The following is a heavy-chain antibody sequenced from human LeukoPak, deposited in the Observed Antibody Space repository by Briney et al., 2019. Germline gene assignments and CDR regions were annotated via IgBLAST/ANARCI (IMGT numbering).Heavy chain of an antibody. Sequence: GGSLRLSCSASGFTFSSYAMHWVRQAPGKGLEYVSAISSNGGSTYYADSVKGRFTISRDNSKNTLHLQMSSLRAEDTAVYYCVKDVLGQPLSFGYWGQGTLVTVSS. CDR1: GFTFSSYA. D-gene: IGHD2-2*01. CDR3: VKDVLGQPLSFGY. CDR2: ISSNGGST. V-gene: IGHV3-64D*06. J-gene: IGHJ4*02.